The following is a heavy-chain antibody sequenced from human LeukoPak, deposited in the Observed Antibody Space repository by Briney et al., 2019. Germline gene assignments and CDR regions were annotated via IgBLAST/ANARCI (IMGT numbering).Heavy chain of an antibody. CDR1: GFTFSSNC. CDR2: IRISGGST. CDR3: AKDHGSGSYYNLPDY. J-gene: IGHJ4*02. D-gene: IGHD3-10*01. Sequence: GQSLTLSCAVSGFTFSSNCMSWVRQAQGKVMEWVWGIRISGGSTYYADSVKGVFINTRDNSNTTLYLQMNSLRAEDMAFYYSAKDHGSGSYYNLPDYWGQGTLVTVSS. V-gene: IGHV3-23*01.